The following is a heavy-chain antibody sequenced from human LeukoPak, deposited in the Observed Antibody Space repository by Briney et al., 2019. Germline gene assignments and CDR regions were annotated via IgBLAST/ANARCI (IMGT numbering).Heavy chain of an antibody. Sequence: GGSLRLSCAASGFAFRTYWMHWVRQAPGKGLVWVSRINGDGSSTNYADSVRGRFTISGDNAKNTLFPQMNSLRVEDTAEYYCARDTSYGMDVWGQGTTVTVSS. CDR3: ARDTSYGMDV. CDR2: INGDGSST. J-gene: IGHJ6*02. V-gene: IGHV3-74*01. CDR1: GFAFRTYW. D-gene: IGHD3-16*01.